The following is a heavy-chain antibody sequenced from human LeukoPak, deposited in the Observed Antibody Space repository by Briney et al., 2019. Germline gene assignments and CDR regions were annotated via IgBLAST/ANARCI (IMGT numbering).Heavy chain of an antibody. CDR2: INPKRGST. CDR3: ARAGFWSSWYYSDY. Sequence: ASVKVSSEASGYTFTDYYMHWVRQAPRQGPEWMGWINPKRGSTYCAQTFQGRDTPTRDTSISTAYMELSGLTYENTAVYYCARAGFWSSWYYSDYWGQGTLVTVSS. V-gene: IGHV1-2*02. CDR1: GYTFTDYY. D-gene: IGHD3-3*01. J-gene: IGHJ4*02.